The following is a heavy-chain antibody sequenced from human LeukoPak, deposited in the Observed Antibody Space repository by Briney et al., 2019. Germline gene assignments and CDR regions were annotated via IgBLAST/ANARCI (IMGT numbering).Heavy chain of an antibody. Sequence: GSLRLSCAASGFTVSSNYMSWVRQAPGKGLEWVSVIYSGGSTYYADSVKGRFTISRDNSKNTLYLQMNSLRAEDTAVYYCARGPLDSSGYYYDYWGQGTLVTVSS. D-gene: IGHD3-22*01. J-gene: IGHJ4*02. CDR1: GFTVSSNY. CDR2: IYSGGST. V-gene: IGHV3-66*01. CDR3: ARGPLDSSGYYYDY.